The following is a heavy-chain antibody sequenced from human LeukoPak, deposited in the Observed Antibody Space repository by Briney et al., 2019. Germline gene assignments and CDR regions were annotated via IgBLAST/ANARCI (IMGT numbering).Heavy chain of an antibody. Sequence: GGSLRLSCAASGFTFSSYAMSWVRQAPGKGLEWVSAISGSGGSTYYADSVKGRFTISRDNSKNTLYLQMNSLRAEDTAVYYCAKPPYYYDSSGFPLRFDYWGQGTLVTVSS. CDR2: ISGSGGST. V-gene: IGHV3-23*01. J-gene: IGHJ4*02. CDR1: GFTFSSYA. CDR3: AKPPYYYDSSGFPLRFDY. D-gene: IGHD3-22*01.